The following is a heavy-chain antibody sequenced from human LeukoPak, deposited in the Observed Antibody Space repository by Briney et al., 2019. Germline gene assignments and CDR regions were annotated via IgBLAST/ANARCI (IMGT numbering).Heavy chain of an antibody. CDR3: AKAPGVVLTFFDY. D-gene: IGHD3-3*01. J-gene: IGHJ4*02. CDR1: GFTFSSYW. CDR2: INGDGRNI. Sequence: GGSLRLSCVASGFTFSSYWMHWVRQDPRKGLVWVSRINGDGRNINYADSVRGRFTISRDNSKNTLYLQMNSLRAEDTAVYYCAKAPGVVLTFFDYWGQGTLATVSS. V-gene: IGHV3-74*01.